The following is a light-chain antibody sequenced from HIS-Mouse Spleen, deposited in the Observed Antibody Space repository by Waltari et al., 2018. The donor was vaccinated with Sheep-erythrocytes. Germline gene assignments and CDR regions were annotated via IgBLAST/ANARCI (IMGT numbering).Light chain of an antibody. J-gene: IGLJ3*02. V-gene: IGLV1-47*01. Sequence: QSALTQPPSVSGSPGQSVTISCTGTSSDVGSYNRVSWYQQPPGTAPKLLIYRNNQRPLGVPDRFSGSKSGTSASLAISGLRSEDEADYYCAAWDDSLSGNWVFGGGTKLTVL. CDR2: RNN. CDR1: SSDVGSYNR. CDR3: AAWDDSLSGNWV.